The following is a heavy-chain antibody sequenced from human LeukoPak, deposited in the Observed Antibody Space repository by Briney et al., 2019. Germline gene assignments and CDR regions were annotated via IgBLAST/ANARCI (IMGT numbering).Heavy chain of an antibody. CDR2: MSYDGSLK. CDR1: GFTFNIYG. V-gene: IGHV3-30*18. Sequence: GGSLRLSCAASGFTFNIYGMHWVRQAPGKGLEWVALMSYDGSLKYYVDSVKGRFTISRDTSKNTLYLQMNSLRAEDTAVYYCAKDPSPYCSSTSCPLTGFDPWGQGTLVTVSS. J-gene: IGHJ5*02. CDR3: AKDPSPYCSSTSCPLTGFDP. D-gene: IGHD2-2*01.